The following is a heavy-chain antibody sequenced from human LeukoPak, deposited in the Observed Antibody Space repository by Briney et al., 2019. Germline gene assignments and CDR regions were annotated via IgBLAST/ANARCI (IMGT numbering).Heavy chain of an antibody. D-gene: IGHD5-18*01. V-gene: IGHV4-59*01. CDR3: AGCPADSYGYIGYFDL. J-gene: IGHJ2*01. CDR2: IYYSGST. CDR1: GGSINSYY. Sequence: SETLSLTCTVSGGSINSYYWSWIRQPPGKGLEWLGYIYYSGSTNYNPSLKSRVTISVDTSKNQFSLKLSSVTAADTAVYYCAGCPADSYGYIGYFDLWGRGTLVTVSS.